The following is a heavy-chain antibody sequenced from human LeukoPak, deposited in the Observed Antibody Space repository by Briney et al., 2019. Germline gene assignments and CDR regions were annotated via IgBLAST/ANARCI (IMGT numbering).Heavy chain of an antibody. V-gene: IGHV3-23*01. Sequence: PGGSLRLSCAASGFTFSSYAMSWVRQAPGKGLEWVSAISGSGGSTYYADSVKGRFTISRDNSKNTLYLQMNSLRAEDTAVYYCAKSGARWQLGSTFDYWGQGTLVTVSS. CDR2: ISGSGGST. CDR1: GFTFSSYA. D-gene: IGHD6-6*01. CDR3: AKSGARWQLGSTFDY. J-gene: IGHJ4*02.